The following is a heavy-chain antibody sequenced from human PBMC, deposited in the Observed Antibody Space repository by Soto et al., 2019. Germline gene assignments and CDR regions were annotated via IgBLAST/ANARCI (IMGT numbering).Heavy chain of an antibody. CDR3: ARDLRIAAAGTIDY. CDR2: ISAYNGNT. CDR1: GYTFTSYG. V-gene: IGHV1-18*01. J-gene: IGHJ4*02. Sequence: GASVKVSCKASGYTFTSYGISWVRQAPGQGLEWMGWISAYNGNTNYAQKLQGRVTMTTDTSTSTAYMELRSLRSDDTAVYYCARDLRIAAAGTIDYWGQGTLVTVSS. D-gene: IGHD6-13*01.